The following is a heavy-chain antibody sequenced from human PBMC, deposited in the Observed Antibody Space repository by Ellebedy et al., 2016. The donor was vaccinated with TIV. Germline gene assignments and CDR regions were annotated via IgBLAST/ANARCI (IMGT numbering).Heavy chain of an antibody. CDR2: IKHDGSEK. Sequence: PGGSLRLSCAASGFTFSSYWMSWVRQVRQAPGKGLEWVANIKHDGSEKSYVDSVKGRFTISRDNAKNSLYLQMSSLRAEDTAVYYCARAGRYNFDSWGQGTLVTVSS. V-gene: IGHV3-7*01. J-gene: IGHJ4*02. CDR1: GFTFSSYW. D-gene: IGHD5-18*01. CDR3: ARAGRYNFDS.